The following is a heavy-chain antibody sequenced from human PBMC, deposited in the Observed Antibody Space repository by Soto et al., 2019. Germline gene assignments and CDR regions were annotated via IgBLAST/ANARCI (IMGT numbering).Heavy chain of an antibody. D-gene: IGHD2-15*01. Sequence: QVQLQESGPGLVKPSETLSLTCTVSGGSVSSGSYYWSWIRQPPGKGLEWIGYIYYTGSTNYNPSLTRRVAISVATSKNQFSLKLTSVTAADTAVYSCAVDDYCSGGSCFGLDYWGQGTLVTVSS. CDR1: GGSVSSGSYY. CDR2: IYYTGST. CDR3: AVDDYCSGGSCFGLDY. V-gene: IGHV4-61*01. J-gene: IGHJ4*02.